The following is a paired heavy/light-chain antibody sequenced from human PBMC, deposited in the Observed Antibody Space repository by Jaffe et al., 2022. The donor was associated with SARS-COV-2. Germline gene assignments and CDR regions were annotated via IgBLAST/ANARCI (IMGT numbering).Heavy chain of an antibody. CDR2: ITSSSSYT. V-gene: IGHV3-21*01. Sequence: EVRLVESGGGLVKPGGSLRLSCAASGFTFGSYTMNWVRQAPGKGLEWVSSITSSSSYTYSADSVRGRFTISRDNAQNSLYLQIDSLRAEDTAVYYCARDTIMITFGGVVVPRGFGMDVWGQGTTVTVSS. J-gene: IGHJ6*02. CDR1: GFTFGSYT. D-gene: IGHD3-16*02. CDR3: ARDTIMITFGGVVVPRGFGMDV.
Light chain of an antibody. CDR2: AAS. V-gene: IGKV1D-16*01. J-gene: IGKJ4*01. Sequence: DIQMTQSPSSLSASVGDRVTITCRASQGISSWLVWFQQKPEKAPKSLIYAASNLQSGVPSRFSGSGSGTDFTLTISSLQPEDFATYYCQQYSSFPLTFGGGTKVEIK. CDR1: QGISSW. CDR3: QQYSSFPLT.